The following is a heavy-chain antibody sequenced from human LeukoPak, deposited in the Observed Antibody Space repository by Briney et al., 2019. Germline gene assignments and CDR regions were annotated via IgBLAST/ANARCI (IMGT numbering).Heavy chain of an antibody. Sequence: ASVKVSCKASGYTFTSYGISWVRQAPGQGLEWMGWISAYNGNTNYAQKLQGRVTMTTDTSTSTAYMEPRSLRSGDTAVYYCARDSLYGSGSYLPDYWGQGTLVTVSS. CDR3: ARDSLYGSGSYLPDY. D-gene: IGHD3-10*01. J-gene: IGHJ4*02. CDR2: ISAYNGNT. CDR1: GYTFTSYG. V-gene: IGHV1-18*01.